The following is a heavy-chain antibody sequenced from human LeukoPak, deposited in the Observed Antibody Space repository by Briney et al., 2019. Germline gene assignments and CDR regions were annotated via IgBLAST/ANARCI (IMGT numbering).Heavy chain of an antibody. CDR3: ATGFYFDTSGLLMH. Sequence: ASVKVSCKASGYTFTNYYMHWVLQAPGQGLEWMGIINTSGGSTNYAQKFQGRVTMTRDTSTTTVYMELSSLRSEDTAVYYCATGFYFDTSGLLMHWGQGTLVTVSS. J-gene: IGHJ4*02. CDR1: GYTFTNYY. CDR2: INTSGGST. D-gene: IGHD3-22*01. V-gene: IGHV1-46*01.